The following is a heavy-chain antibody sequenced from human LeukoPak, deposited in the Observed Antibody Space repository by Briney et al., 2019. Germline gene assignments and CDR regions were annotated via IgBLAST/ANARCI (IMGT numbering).Heavy chain of an antibody. CDR3: ARDQGAGSAYDWDH. CDR1: GGSISSGGHS. Sequence: SETLSLTCTVSGGSISSGGHSWNWIRQHPGKGLEWIGYIYYSGSTYYNPSLKSRVTISVDTSKNQFSLKLSSVTAADTAVYYCARDQGAGSAYDWDHWGQGILVTVSS. V-gene: IGHV4-31*03. J-gene: IGHJ4*02. D-gene: IGHD5-12*01. CDR2: IYYSGST.